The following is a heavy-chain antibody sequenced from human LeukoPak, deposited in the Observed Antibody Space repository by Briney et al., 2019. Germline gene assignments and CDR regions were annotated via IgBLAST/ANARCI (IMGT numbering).Heavy chain of an antibody. V-gene: IGHV3-30*03. Sequence: GGSLRLSCAASGFTFSNFWMTWVRQAPGKGLEWVAVISYDGSIKYNADSVKGRFTISRDNSKNTLYLQMNSLRAEDTAVYYCATYYHGGSGYYEAFDIWGQGTMVTVSS. CDR2: ISYDGSIK. D-gene: IGHD3-22*01. CDR1: GFTFSNFW. J-gene: IGHJ3*02. CDR3: ATYYHGGSGYYEAFDI.